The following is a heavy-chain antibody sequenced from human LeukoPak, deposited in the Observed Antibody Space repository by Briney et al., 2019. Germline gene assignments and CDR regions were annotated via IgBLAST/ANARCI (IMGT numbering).Heavy chain of an antibody. D-gene: IGHD6-13*01. CDR3: AREQQLVPSNHMDV. Sequence: ASVKVSCKASGYTFTGYYMHWVRQAPGQGLEWMGWINPNSGGTNYAQKFQGRVTMTRDTSISTAYMELSRLRSDDTAAYYCAREQQLVPSNHMDVWGQGTTVTVSS. J-gene: IGHJ6*02. V-gene: IGHV1-2*02. CDR1: GYTFTGYY. CDR2: INPNSGGT.